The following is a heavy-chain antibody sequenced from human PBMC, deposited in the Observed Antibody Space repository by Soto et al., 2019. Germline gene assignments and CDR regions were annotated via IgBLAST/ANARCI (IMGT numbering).Heavy chain of an antibody. CDR2: ISGNGAST. CDR1: GFTFRRYA. Sequence: EVQLLESGGDLVQPGGSLRLSCAASGFTFRRYAMNWVRQAPGKGLEWVASISGNGASTYYTDSMKGRVTISRDNSNNSLSLQINNLRVEDTAIYYCARDRFLQWDFEYWGQGILVTVAS. CDR3: ARDRFLQWDFEY. D-gene: IGHD1-1*01. V-gene: IGHV3-23*01. J-gene: IGHJ4*02.